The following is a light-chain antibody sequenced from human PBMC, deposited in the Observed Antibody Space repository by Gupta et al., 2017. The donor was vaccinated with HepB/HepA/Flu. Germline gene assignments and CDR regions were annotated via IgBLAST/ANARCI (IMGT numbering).Light chain of an antibody. Sequence: EIVLTQSPGTLSLSPGERATLSCRASQSVGTYLAWYQQKPGQAPRLLILDASSRITGIPDRFIGSGSGTDFTLTISRLEPEDFSVYYCQQYGRSLFFGPGTKLHIK. V-gene: IGKV3-20*01. J-gene: IGKJ3*01. CDR2: DAS. CDR3: QQYGRSLF. CDR1: QSVGTY.